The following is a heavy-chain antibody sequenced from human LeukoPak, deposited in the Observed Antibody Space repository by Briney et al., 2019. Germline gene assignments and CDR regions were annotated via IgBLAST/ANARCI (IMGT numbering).Heavy chain of an antibody. CDR1: GGPISGHY. CDR2: VFSTGSP. V-gene: IGHV4-59*11. D-gene: IGHD3-10*01. CDR3: ARARYYSDAGSYFIDQ. Sequence: PSETLSLTCTVSGGPISGHYWSWIRQSPEKGLESIAYVFSTGSPNYNPSLESRGTISVDTSKNQISLTLISVTAADTALYYCARARYYSDAGSYFIDQWGQGTPVTVSS. J-gene: IGHJ5*02.